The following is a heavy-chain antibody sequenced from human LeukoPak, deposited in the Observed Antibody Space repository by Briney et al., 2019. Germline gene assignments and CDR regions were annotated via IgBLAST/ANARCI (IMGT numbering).Heavy chain of an antibody. CDR2: IIPILGIA. J-gene: IGHJ4*02. CDR1: GGTFSSYT. V-gene: IGHV1-69*02. D-gene: IGHD3-22*01. CDR3: ARNYYDSSGYYSPFDY. Sequence: GSSVKVSCKASGGTFSSYTISWVRQAPGQGLEWVGRIIPILGIANYAQKFQGRVTITADKSTSTAYMELSSLRSEDTAVYYCARNYYDSSGYYSPFDYWGQGTLVTVSS.